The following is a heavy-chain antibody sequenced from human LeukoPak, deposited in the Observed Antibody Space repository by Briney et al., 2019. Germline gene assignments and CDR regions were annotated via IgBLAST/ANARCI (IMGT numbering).Heavy chain of an antibody. Sequence: SSETLSLTWTVSGGSISSYYWSWIQQPAGKGLEWIGRIYTSGSTNYNPSLKSRVTMSVDTSKNQFSLKLSSVTAADTAVYYCARARASGYYGMDVWGQGTTVTVSS. CDR3: ARARASGYYGMDV. CDR1: GGSISSYY. CDR2: IYTSGST. J-gene: IGHJ6*02. V-gene: IGHV4-4*07. D-gene: IGHD3-10*01.